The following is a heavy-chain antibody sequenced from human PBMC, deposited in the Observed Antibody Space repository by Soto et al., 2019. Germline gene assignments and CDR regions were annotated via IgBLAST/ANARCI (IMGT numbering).Heavy chain of an antibody. Sequence: PVGSLRLSCAASGFTFSSYGMHWVRQAPGKGLEWVAVIWYGGSNKYYADSVKGRFTISRDNSKNTLYLQMNSLRAEDTAVYYCARVTATVTPPYYYYYGMDVWGQGTTVTVSS. CDR3: ARVTATVTPPYYYYYGMDV. V-gene: IGHV3-33*01. D-gene: IGHD4-17*01. CDR2: IWYGGSNK. J-gene: IGHJ6*02. CDR1: GFTFSSYG.